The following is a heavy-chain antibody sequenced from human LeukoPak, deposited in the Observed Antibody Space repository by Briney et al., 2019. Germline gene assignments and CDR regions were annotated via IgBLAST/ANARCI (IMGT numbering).Heavy chain of an antibody. CDR2: MSGSGGTT. D-gene: IGHD3-10*01. CDR1: GFTFSSHA. J-gene: IGHJ4*02. V-gene: IGHV3-23*01. CDR3: AKDLGLYYGSGSYLDY. Sequence: GGSLRLSCAASGFTFSSHAMSWVRQAPGKGLEWVSAMSGSGGTTYYADSVKGRFTISRDNSKNTLYLQMNSLRAEDTAVYYCAKDLGLYYGSGSYLDYWGQGTLVTVSS.